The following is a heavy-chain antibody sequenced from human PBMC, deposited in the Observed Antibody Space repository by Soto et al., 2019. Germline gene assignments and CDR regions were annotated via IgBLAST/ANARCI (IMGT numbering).Heavy chain of an antibody. D-gene: IGHD6-13*01. J-gene: IGHJ4*02. CDR2: IWYDGSNK. CDR1: GLTFSSYG. CDR3: AREVSSSWSYYFDY. Sequence: GGSLRLSCAASGLTFSSYGMHWVRQAPGKGLEWVAVIWYDGSNKYYADSVKGRFTISRDNSKNTLYLQMNSLRAEDTAVYYCAREVSSSWSYYFDYWGQGTLVTVSS. V-gene: IGHV3-33*01.